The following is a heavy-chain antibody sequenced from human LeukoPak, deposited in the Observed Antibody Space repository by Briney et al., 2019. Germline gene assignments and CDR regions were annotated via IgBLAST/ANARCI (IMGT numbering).Heavy chain of an antibody. J-gene: IGHJ4*02. CDR2: INPYSGGT. Sequence: ASVKVSCKASGYSFTGYYMHWVRQAPGQGLEWMGWINPYSGGTNYAQKFQGRVTMTRDTSISTAYMELSRLRSDDTAVYYCARDSIAAAGLDYWGQGTLVTVSS. D-gene: IGHD6-13*01. V-gene: IGHV1-2*02. CDR3: ARDSIAAAGLDY. CDR1: GYSFTGYY.